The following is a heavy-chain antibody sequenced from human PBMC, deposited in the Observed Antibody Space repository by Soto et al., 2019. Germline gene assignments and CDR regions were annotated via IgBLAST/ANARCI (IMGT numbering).Heavy chain of an antibody. J-gene: IGHJ4*02. CDR1: GFTFSAYG. D-gene: IGHD1-1*01. CDR3: AREATSGTSRVFWIDS. CDR2: MVSDGSKI. Sequence: QVQLVESGGGVVQPGTSLRLSCAASGFTFSAYGMHWVRQAPGKGLEWVALMVSDGSKIYYADSVKGRFTISRDNSKNSLYLQMDSLRAEDMGVYCLAREATSGTSRVFWIDSWGQGTLVSVSS. V-gene: IGHV3-33*01.